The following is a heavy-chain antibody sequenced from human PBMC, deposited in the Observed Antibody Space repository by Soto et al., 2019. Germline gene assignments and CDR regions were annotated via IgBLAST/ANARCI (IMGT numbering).Heavy chain of an antibody. CDR1: GFMFSSYW. Sequence: VQLVESGGGLVEPGGSLRLSCEASGFMFSSYWMRWVRQAPGEGLEWVANIKQDGSEIHYLESVEGRFTIFRDNARRSLYLQMNSLRAEDTAVYFCASYSGSYFPVGHDRWGQGTLVVVSS. CDR2: IKQDGSEI. D-gene: IGHD1-26*01. V-gene: IGHV3-7*01. J-gene: IGHJ5*02. CDR3: ASYSGSYFPVGHDR.